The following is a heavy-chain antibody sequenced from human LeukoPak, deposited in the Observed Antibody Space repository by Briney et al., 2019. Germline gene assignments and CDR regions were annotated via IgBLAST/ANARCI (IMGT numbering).Heavy chain of an antibody. CDR2: MNPNSGNT. J-gene: IGHJ4*02. CDR3: ARDREPGATYDY. Sequence: GASVKVSCKASGYTFTSYDINWVRQATGQGLEWMGWMNPNSGNTGYAQKFQGRVTMTRNTSISTAYMELSSLRSEDTAVYYCARDREPGATYDYWGQGTLVTVSS. V-gene: IGHV1-8*01. CDR1: GYTFTSYD. D-gene: IGHD1-26*01.